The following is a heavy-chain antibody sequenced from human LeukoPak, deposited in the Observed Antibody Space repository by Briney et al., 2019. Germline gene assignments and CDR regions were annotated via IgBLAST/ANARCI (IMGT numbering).Heavy chain of an antibody. D-gene: IGHD2/OR15-2a*01. CDR2: IKEDGSEK. CDR3: ARERTTIVSGTTIGAY. V-gene: IGHV3-7*01. Sequence: GGSLRLSCAASGFTFSSYWMSWVRQAPGKGLEWVANIKEDGSEKYNVDSVKGRFTISRDNAKNSLYLQMNSLRADDTAVYYCARERTTIVSGTTIGAYWGQGTLVTVSS. CDR1: GFTFSSYW. J-gene: IGHJ4*02.